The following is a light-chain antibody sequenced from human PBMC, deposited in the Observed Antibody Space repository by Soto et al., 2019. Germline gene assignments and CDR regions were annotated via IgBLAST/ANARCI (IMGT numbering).Light chain of an antibody. CDR1: SSDVGSYNL. V-gene: IGLV2-14*02. Sequence: QSVLTQPASVSGSPGQSITISCTGTSSDVGSYNLVSWYQHHPGKAPKLMIYEGSKRPSGVSNRFSGSKSGNTASLTISGLQAEDEADYYCSSYTARGTRVFGTGTKLTVL. CDR2: EGS. CDR3: SSYTARGTRV. J-gene: IGLJ1*01.